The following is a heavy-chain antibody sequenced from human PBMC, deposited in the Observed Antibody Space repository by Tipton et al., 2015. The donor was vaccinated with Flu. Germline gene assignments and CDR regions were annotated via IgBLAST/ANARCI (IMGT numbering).Heavy chain of an antibody. Sequence: TLSLTCTVSGGSISSSSYYWSWIRQPAGKGLEWIGRIYTSGSTNYNPSLKSRVTISVDTSKNQFSLKLSSVTAADTAVYYCARDLFGEKDWFDPWGQGTLVTVSS. CDR2: IYTSGST. V-gene: IGHV4-61*02. CDR3: ARDLFGEKDWFDP. J-gene: IGHJ5*02. CDR1: GGSISSSSYY. D-gene: IGHD3-10*01.